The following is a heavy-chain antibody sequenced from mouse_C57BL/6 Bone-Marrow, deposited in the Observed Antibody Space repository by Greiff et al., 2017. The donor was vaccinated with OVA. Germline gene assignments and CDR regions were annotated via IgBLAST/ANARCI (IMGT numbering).Heavy chain of an antibody. Sequence: VQLQQSGAELVRPGASVKLSCTASGFNIKDYYMHWVKQRPEQGLEWIGRIDPEDGDTEYASQFQGKATLTVDTSSNTAYLQLSSLTSEDTAGYYGTTWRDYWGQGTTLTVSS. V-gene: IGHV14-1*01. J-gene: IGHJ2*01. CDR1: GFNIKDYY. CDR3: TTWRDY. CDR2: IDPEDGDT.